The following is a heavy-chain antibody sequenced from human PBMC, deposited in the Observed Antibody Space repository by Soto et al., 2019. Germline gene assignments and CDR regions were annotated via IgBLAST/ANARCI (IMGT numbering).Heavy chain of an antibody. V-gene: IGHV4-31*03. J-gene: IGHJ4*02. CDR1: GDSISRGNY. CDR2: ISYSGST. D-gene: IGHD1-26*01. Sequence: SETLSLTCTVSGDSISRGNYWSWIRQHPGKGLQWIGYISYSGSTYYNPSLKSRVTISADTSKSQFSLKLTSVTAADTAVHYCARAAPTDAVDYWGQGSLVTVSS. CDR3: ARAAPTDAVDY.